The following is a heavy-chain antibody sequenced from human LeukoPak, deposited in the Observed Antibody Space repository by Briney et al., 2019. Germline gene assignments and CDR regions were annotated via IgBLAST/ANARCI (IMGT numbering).Heavy chain of an antibody. Sequence: GGSLRLSCAASGFTFSSYWMNWVRQAAGKGLVWVSHIHSDGSVTNYADSVKGRFTISRDNAKNTLYLQMNSLKAEDTAIYYCATYDSWSGYNIAYWGQGTLVTVSS. V-gene: IGHV3-74*01. CDR2: IHSDGSVT. D-gene: IGHD3-3*01. CDR3: ATYDSWSGYNIAY. CDR1: GFTFSSYW. J-gene: IGHJ4*02.